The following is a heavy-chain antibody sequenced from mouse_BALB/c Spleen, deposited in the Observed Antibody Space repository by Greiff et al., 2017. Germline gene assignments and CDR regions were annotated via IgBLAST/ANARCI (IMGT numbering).Heavy chain of an antibody. CDR2: ISSGGSYT. J-gene: IGHJ3*01. D-gene: IGHD2-4*01. V-gene: IGHV5-6*01. CDR1: GFTFSSYG. Sequence: EVQLVESGGDLVKPGGSLKLSCAASGFTFSSYGMSWVRQTPDKRLEWVATISSGGSYTYYPDSVKGRFTISRDNAKNTLYLQMSSLKSEDTAMYYCARNGRDDSWFAYWGQGTLVTVSA. CDR3: ARNGRDDSWFAY.